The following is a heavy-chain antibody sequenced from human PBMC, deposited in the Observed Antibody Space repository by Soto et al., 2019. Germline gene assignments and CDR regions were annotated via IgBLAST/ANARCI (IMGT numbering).Heavy chain of an antibody. V-gene: IGHV4-30-2*01. Sequence: SVTLSLTCALSPGSISSGDYSRSWIRQAPGKGLEWFGYMYHGGSTFYNPSINSRVTISVDRSKNQLSLKLSSVTAADTAVYYRARGEFRTSTDAFNISDQGTMGAV. CDR3: ARGEFRTSTDAFNI. J-gene: IGHJ3*02. CDR2: MYHGGST. D-gene: IGHD1-7*01. CDR1: PGSISSGDYS.